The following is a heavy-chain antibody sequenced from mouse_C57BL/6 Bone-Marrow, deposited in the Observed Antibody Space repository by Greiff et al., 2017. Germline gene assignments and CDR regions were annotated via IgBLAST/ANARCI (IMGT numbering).Heavy chain of an antibody. V-gene: IGHV5-4*01. J-gene: IGHJ3*01. Sequence: EVHLVESGGGLVKPGGSLKLSCAASGFTFSSYAMSWVRQTPEKRLEWVATISDGGSYTYYPDNVKGRFTISRDNAKNNLYLQMSHLKSEDTAMYYCARDITGRFAYWGQGTLVTVSA. D-gene: IGHD1-1*01. CDR3: ARDITGRFAY. CDR1: GFTFSSYA. CDR2: ISDGGSYT.